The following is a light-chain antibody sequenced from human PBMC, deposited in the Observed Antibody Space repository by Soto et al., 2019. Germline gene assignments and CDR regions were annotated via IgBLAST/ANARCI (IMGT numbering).Light chain of an antibody. CDR1: QNIGSW. Sequence: DIQMTQSPSTLSASVGDRVTITCRASQNIGSWLAWYQQKPGKAPKFLIYDASSLKSGVPSRFSGSGSGTEFTLTISSLQPDDFATYYCQQYNSYSPTFGQGTKVEIK. J-gene: IGKJ1*01. V-gene: IGKV1-5*01. CDR2: DAS. CDR3: QQYNSYSPT.